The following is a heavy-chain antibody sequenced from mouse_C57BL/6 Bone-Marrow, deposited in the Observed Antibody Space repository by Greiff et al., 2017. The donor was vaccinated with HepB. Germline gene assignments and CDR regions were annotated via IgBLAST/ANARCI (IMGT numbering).Heavy chain of an antibody. CDR1: GFTFSSYG. V-gene: IGHV5-6*01. Sequence: EVNVVESGGDLVKPGGSLKLSCAASGFTFSSYGMSWVRQTPDKRLEWVATISSGGSYTYYPDSVKGRFTISRDNAKNTLYLQMSSLKSEDTAMYYCARQMVNWYFDVWGTGTTVTVSS. CDR2: ISSGGSYT. CDR3: ARQMVNWYFDV. J-gene: IGHJ1*03. D-gene: IGHD2-3*01.